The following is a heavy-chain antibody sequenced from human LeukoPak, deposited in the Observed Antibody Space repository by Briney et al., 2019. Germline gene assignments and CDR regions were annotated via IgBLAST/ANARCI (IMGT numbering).Heavy chain of an antibody. D-gene: IGHD3-22*01. V-gene: IGHV3-21*01. CDR3: ARDRGPLILVPDAFDI. Sequence: GGSLRLSCAASGFTFSSYSMNWVRQAPGKGLEWVSSISSSSSYIYYADSVKGRFTIPRDNAKNSLYLQMNSLRAEDTAVYYCARDRGPLILVPDAFDIWGPETMVTVSS. CDR2: ISSSSSYI. J-gene: IGHJ3*02. CDR1: GFTFSSYS.